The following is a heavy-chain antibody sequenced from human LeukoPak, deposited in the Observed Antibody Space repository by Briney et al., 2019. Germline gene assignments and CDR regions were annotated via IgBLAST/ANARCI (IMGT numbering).Heavy chain of an antibody. J-gene: IGHJ4*02. CDR2: INHSGST. V-gene: IGHV4-34*01. CDR3: ARHTTVTAPFDY. D-gene: IGHD4-17*01. CDR1: GGSISSYY. Sequence: PSETLSLTCTVSGGSISSYYWSWIRQPPGKGLEWIGEINHSGSTNYNPSLKSRVTISVDTSKNQFSLKLSSVTAADTAVYYCARHTTVTAPFDYWGQGTLVTVSS.